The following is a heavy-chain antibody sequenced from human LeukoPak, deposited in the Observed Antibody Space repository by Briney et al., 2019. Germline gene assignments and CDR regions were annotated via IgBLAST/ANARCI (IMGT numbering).Heavy chain of an antibody. CDR2: ILYDGSNK. Sequence: GGSLRLSCAASGFTFSTYGMHWVRQAPGKGLEWVAVILYDGSNKYYADSVKGRFTISRDNSKNTLYLQMNSLRAEDTALYYCVKGRWFGELLSWGQGTLVSVSS. D-gene: IGHD3-10*01. CDR1: GFTFSTYG. J-gene: IGHJ4*02. V-gene: IGHV3-30*03. CDR3: VKGRWFGELLS.